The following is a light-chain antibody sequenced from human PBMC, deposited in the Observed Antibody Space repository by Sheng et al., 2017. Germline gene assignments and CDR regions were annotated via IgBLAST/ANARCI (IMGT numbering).Light chain of an antibody. CDR1: HNIDIY. CDR2: VAS. V-gene: IGKV1-39*01. CDR3: MQGTQWPTWT. J-gene: IGKJ1*01. Sequence: DIQVTQSPSSLSASVGDRVTITCRTSHNIDIYLNWYQQKPGKAPKLLIYVASKLQGGVPSRFSGSGSGSDFTLKISRVEAEDVGLYFCMQGTQWPTWTFGQGTRVEI.